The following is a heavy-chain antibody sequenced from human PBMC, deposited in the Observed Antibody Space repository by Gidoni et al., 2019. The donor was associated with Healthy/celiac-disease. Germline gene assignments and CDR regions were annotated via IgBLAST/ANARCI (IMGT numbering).Heavy chain of an antibody. CDR2: ISAYNGNT. V-gene: IGHV1-18*01. CDR3: ARGSRGVCSSTSCHIDY. J-gene: IGHJ4*02. CDR1: GYTFTSYG. D-gene: IGHD2-2*02. Sequence: QVQLVQSAAEVKKPGASVKVSCKASGYTFTSYGISWVRQAPGQGLEWMGWISAYNGNTNYAQKLQGRVTMTTDTSTSTAYMELRSLRSDDTAVYYCARGSRGVCSSTSCHIDYWGQGTLVTVSS.